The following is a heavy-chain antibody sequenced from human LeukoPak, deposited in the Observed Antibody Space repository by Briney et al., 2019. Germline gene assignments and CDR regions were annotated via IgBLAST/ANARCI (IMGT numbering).Heavy chain of an antibody. V-gene: IGHV3-23*01. CDR3: AKARWDYSNYQGGFDP. D-gene: IGHD4-11*01. CDR1: GFTFSSYA. CDR2: ISGSGGST. J-gene: IGHJ5*02. Sequence: GGSLRLSCAASGFTFSSYAMSWVRQAPGKGLEWVSAISGSGGSTYYADSVKGRFTISRDNSKNTLYLQMNSLRAEDTAVYYCAKARWDYSNYQGGFDPWGQGTLVTVSS.